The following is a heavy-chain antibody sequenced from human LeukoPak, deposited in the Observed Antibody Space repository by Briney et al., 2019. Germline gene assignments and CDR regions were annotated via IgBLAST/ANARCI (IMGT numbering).Heavy chain of an antibody. V-gene: IGHV3-23*01. CDR3: AKDLDRTVNNWFDP. J-gene: IGHJ5*02. CDR2: MIGSGTT. D-gene: IGHD4-11*01. CDR1: GFSSSTYA. Sequence: PGGSLRLSCAASGFSSSTYAMAWVRQAPGKGLQWVSGMIGSGTTYYADSVKGRFTISRDNSKNTVYLQMNSLRAEDTAVYYCAKDLDRTVNNWFDPWGQGTLVTVSS.